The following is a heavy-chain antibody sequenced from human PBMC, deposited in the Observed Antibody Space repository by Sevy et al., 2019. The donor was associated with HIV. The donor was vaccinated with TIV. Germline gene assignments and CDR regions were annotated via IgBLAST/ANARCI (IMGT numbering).Heavy chain of an antibody. V-gene: IGHV3-7*01. CDR1: GFTFSNYW. Sequence: GGSLRLSCVASGFTFSNYWMSWVRQAPGKGLKWVANVKEDGSEKYYVESVKGRFTISRDNAKNSLYLQMNSLRAEDTAVYYCARGRNNYRSWGQGTLVTVSS. J-gene: IGHJ5*02. CDR3: ARGRNNYRS. CDR2: VKEDGSEK. D-gene: IGHD3-10*01.